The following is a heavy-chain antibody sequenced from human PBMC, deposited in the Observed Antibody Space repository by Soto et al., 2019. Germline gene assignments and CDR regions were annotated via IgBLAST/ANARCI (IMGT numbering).Heavy chain of an antibody. CDR3: AKGGHIDY. CDR1: GFTFSRYW. CDR2: IKEDGSEK. J-gene: IGHJ4*02. Sequence: GGSLRLSCAASGFTFSRYWMSWVRQAPGKGLEWVANIKEDGSEKNDVDPVKGRFTISRANAKNSLYLQMNSLRVEDTAVYYCAKGGHIDYCGQRTLVTVSS. V-gene: IGHV3-7*03. D-gene: IGHD3-16*01.